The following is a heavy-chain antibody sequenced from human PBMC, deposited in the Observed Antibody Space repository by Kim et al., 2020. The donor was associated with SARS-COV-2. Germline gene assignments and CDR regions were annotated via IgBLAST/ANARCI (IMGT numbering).Heavy chain of an antibody. CDR3: ARGLVDTAMISSYYFDY. Sequence: GGSLRLSCAASGFTFSSYGMHWVRQAPGKGLEWVAIIWYDGSNKYYADSVKGRLTISRDISKNTLYLQMNSLRAEDTGVYYCARGLVDTAMISSYYFDYWGQGTLVTVSS. D-gene: IGHD5-18*01. J-gene: IGHJ4*02. CDR1: GFTFSSYG. CDR2: IWYDGSNK. V-gene: IGHV3-33*01.